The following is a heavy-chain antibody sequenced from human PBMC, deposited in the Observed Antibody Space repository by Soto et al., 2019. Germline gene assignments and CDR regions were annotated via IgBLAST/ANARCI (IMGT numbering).Heavy chain of an antibody. CDR3: ARRRIVVVVAATDYYGMDV. Sequence: ASVKVSCKASGGTFSSYAISWVRQAPGQGLEWMGGIIPIFGTANYAQKFQGRVTITADESTSTAYMELSSLRSEDTAVYHCARRRIVVVVAATDYYGMDVWGQGTTVTVSS. CDR1: GGTFSSYA. V-gene: IGHV1-69*13. D-gene: IGHD2-15*01. J-gene: IGHJ6*02. CDR2: IIPIFGTA.